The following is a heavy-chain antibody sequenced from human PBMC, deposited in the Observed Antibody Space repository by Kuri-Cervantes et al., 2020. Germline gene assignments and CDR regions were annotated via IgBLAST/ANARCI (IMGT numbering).Heavy chain of an antibody. CDR1: GFTVSSNY. CDR2: IYHTESA. V-gene: IGHV4-34*01. Sequence: ESLKISCAASGFTVSSNYMSWVRQAPGKGLEWIGEIYHTESANYNPSLRSRVTISIDTSKNQFSLKLSSVTAADTAVYYCARGQDYWGQGTLVTVSS. J-gene: IGHJ4*02. CDR3: ARGQDY.